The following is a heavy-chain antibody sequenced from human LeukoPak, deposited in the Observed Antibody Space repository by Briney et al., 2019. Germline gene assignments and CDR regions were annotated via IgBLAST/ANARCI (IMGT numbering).Heavy chain of an antibody. CDR1: GGSISSSSYY. CDR2: IYYSGST. D-gene: IGHD6-19*01. Sequence: SETLSLTCTVSGGSISSSSYYWGWIRQPPGKGLEWIGSIYYSGSTYYNPSLKSRVTISVDTSKNQFSLKLSSVTAADTAVYYCARDRSGWIMDPFDYWGQGTLVTVSS. V-gene: IGHV4-39*07. CDR3: ARDRSGWIMDPFDY. J-gene: IGHJ4*02.